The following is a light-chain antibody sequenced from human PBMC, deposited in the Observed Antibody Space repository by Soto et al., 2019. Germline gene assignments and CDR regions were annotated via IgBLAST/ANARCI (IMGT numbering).Light chain of an antibody. CDR3: QQYNNWPQT. CDR2: GAS. J-gene: IGKJ1*01. CDR1: QSVSSN. V-gene: IGKV3-15*01. Sequence: EIVMTPSPATLSVSTGDRATLSCSASQSVSSNLAWYQPKPGQAPRLLIYGASTRATGIPARFSGSGSGTEFTLTISSLQSEDFAVYYCQQYNNWPQTFGQGTKVDIK.